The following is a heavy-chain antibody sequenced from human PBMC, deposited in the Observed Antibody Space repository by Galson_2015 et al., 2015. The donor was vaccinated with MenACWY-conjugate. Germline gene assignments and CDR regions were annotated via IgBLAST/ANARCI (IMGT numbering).Heavy chain of an antibody. CDR2: IGASGYDT. J-gene: IGHJ4*02. Sequence: SLRLSCAASGFTFSSYAMAWVRQAPGKELEWVSSIGASGYDTYYADSVKGRFTISRDNSKNTLFLQMNSLRAEDTALYYCAKPISSYYDFMTGDSWGQGTLVTVSS. CDR1: GFTFSSYA. V-gene: IGHV3-23*01. D-gene: IGHD3-3*01. CDR3: AKPISSYYDFMTGDS.